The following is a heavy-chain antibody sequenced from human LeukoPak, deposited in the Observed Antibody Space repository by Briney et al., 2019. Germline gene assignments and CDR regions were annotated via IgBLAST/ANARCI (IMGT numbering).Heavy chain of an antibody. CDR3: AKDRRGNAPRGAFDI. CDR2: ISGGGGAT. D-gene: IGHD1-1*01. V-gene: IGHV3-23*01. J-gene: IGHJ3*02. Sequence: GGSLRLSCAASGFTFSSYAMSWVRQAPGKGLEWVSAISGGGGATFYADSVKGRFTISRDNSKNTLYLQMNSLRAEDTAVYYCAKDRRGNAPRGAFDIWGQGTMVTVSS. CDR1: GFTFSSYA.